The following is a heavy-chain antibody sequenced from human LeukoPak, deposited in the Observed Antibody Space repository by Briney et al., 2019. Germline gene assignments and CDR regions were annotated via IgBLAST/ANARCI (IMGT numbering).Heavy chain of an antibody. CDR2: ISYDGSNK. V-gene: IGHV3-30-3*01. CDR1: GFTFSSYA. CDR3: APRGGDYYFDY. Sequence: PGGSLRLSCAASGFTFSSYAMHWVRQAPGKGLEWVAVISYDGSNKYYADSVKGRFTISRDNSKNTLYLQMNSLRAEDTAVYYCAPRGGDYYFDYWGQGTLVTVSS. D-gene: IGHD4-17*01. J-gene: IGHJ4*02.